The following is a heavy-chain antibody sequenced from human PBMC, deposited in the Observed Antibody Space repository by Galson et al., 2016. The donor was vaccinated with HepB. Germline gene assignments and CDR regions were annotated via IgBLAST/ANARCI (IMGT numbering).Heavy chain of an antibody. D-gene: IGHD1-7*01. CDR1: GYSFTTYW. CDR3: ARRKNYAPDY. CDR2: IYPGDSDT. Sequence: QSGAEVKKPGESLRISCKASGYSFTTYWIGWVRQVPGKGLEWVGIIYPGDSDTRYSPSFQGQVTISADRSISTAYLQWSSLKASDTAMYYCARRKNYAPDYWGQGTLVTVSS. V-gene: IGHV5-51*01. J-gene: IGHJ4*02.